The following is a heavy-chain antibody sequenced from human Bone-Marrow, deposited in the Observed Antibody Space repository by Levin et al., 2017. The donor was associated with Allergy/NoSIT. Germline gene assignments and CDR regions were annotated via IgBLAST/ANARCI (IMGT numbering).Heavy chain of an antibody. CDR2: ISYDGSNK. J-gene: IGHJ4*02. D-gene: IGHD3-10*01. Sequence: GGSLRLSCAASGFTFSSYGMHWVRQAPGKGLEWVAVISYDGSNKYYADSVKGRFTISRDNSKNTLYLQMNSLRAEDTAVYYCAKDSSAVMVRGVIITAFDYWGQGTLGTVSS. V-gene: IGHV3-30*18. CDR1: GFTFSSYG. CDR3: AKDSSAVMVRGVIITAFDY.